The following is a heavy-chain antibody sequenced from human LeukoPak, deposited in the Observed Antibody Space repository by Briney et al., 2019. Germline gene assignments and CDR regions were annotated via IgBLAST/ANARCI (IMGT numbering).Heavy chain of an antibody. V-gene: IGHV4-39*01. Sequence: PSETLSLTCTVSGGSISSNNYFWGWIRQPPGKGLEWIGSLSYSGSTYYNPSLKSRVTISGDTSKNQFSLKLTSVTATDTAVYYYARHVGRFLEWLFYTTFDYWGQGTLVTVSS. CDR2: LSYSGST. D-gene: IGHD3-3*01. CDR3: ARHVGRFLEWLFYTTFDY. CDR1: GGSISSNNYF. J-gene: IGHJ4*02.